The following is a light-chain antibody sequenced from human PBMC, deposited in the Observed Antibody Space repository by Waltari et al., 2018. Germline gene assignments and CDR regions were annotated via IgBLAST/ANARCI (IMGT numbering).Light chain of an antibody. CDR3: QQCYTFPYT. CDR1: QSVGFSSNNKNY. J-gene: IGKJ2*01. V-gene: IGKV4-1*01. Sequence: IVLTQSPDSLAVSLCARATINFKSSQSVGFSSNNKNYLAWDQQKPGQPPKLLITWASTREAGVPDRFSGSGSGTDFTLPISSLQAEDVAVYYCQQCYTFPYTFGQGTKLENK. CDR2: WAS.